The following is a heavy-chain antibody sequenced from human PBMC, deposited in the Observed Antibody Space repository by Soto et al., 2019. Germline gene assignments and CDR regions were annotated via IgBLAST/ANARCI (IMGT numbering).Heavy chain of an antibody. D-gene: IGHD2-21*01. V-gene: IGHV1-3*01. CDR2: INAGNGNT. Sequence: ASVKVSCKASGYTFTSYAMHWVRQAPGQRLEWMGWINAGNGNTKYSQKFQGRVTITRDTSASTAYLELSSLRSEDTAVYYCARCRPIARVRGSYYGMGGWGQGTTGTVSS. J-gene: IGHJ6*02. CDR3: ARCRPIARVRGSYYGMGG. CDR1: GYTFTSYA.